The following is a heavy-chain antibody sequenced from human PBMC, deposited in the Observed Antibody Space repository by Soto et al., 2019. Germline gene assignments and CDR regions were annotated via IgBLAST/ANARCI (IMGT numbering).Heavy chain of an antibody. J-gene: IGHJ6*01. CDR2: TSGSGGTT. D-gene: IGHD2-21*01. CDR3: AKSGCACSNGDAYGTDN. CDR1: GFTCNTYA. V-gene: IGHV3-23*01. Sequence: GGSLRGSCAAAGFTCNTYAVSWVRQPPGKGLEWVSATSGSGGTTDYADSVKGRFTISRDNSKNTLFLQMNSLGAEDTAVYFCAKSGCACSNGDAYGTDNRG.